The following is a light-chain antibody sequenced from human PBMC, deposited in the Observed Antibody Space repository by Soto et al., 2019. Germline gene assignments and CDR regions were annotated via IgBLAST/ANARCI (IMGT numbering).Light chain of an antibody. Sequence: DIQMTQSPSSLSAPVGDRVTITCRASQSISSYLNWYQQKPGKAPKLLIYDASSLESGVPSRFSGSGSGTEFTLTISSLQPDDFATYYCQQYNSYAWTFGQGTKVDIK. CDR3: QQYNSYAWT. V-gene: IGKV1-5*01. J-gene: IGKJ1*01. CDR2: DAS. CDR1: QSISSY.